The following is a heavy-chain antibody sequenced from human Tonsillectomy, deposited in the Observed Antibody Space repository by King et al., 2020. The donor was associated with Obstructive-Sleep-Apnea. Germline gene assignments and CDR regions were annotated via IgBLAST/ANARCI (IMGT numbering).Heavy chain of an antibody. V-gene: IGHV7-4-1*02. D-gene: IGHD6-19*01. CDR1: GYTFTDYG. Sequence: QLVQSGSELKEPGASVKVSCKASGYTFTDYGMNWVRQAPGQGLEWMGWINTNTGNPTYAQGFTGRFVFSLDTSVSTAYLHISSLQAEDTAVYYYVKGGGARQWQGPDYWGQGTPVTVSS. J-gene: IGHJ4*02. CDR3: VKGGGARQWQGPDY. CDR2: INTNTGNP.